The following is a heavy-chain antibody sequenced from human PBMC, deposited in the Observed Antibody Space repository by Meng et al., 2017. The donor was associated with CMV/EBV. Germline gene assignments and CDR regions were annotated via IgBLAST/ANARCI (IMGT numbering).Heavy chain of an antibody. D-gene: IGHD4-23*01. Sequence: EMQLVESGGGLVTPXGSLRLSGTGSGSGFIFSNLWIHWVRQAPGKGLEWVGRIKSKFDGETTDYAAPVKGRFTISRDDSRNTLYLYMNSLKTEDTAVYYCTTDRPRSGGKTHDYWGQGTLVTVSS. CDR2: IKSKFDGETT. CDR1: GSGFIFSNLW. V-gene: IGHV3-15*01. J-gene: IGHJ4*02. CDR3: TTDRPRSGGKTHDY.